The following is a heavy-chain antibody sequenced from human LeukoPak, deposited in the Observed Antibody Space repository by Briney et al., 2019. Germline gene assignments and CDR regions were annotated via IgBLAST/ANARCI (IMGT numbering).Heavy chain of an antibody. CDR1: GYTLTELS. Sequence: ASVKVSCKVSGYTLTELSMHWVRQAPGKGLEWMGGFDPEDGETIYAQKFQGRVTMTEDTSTDTAYMELSSLRSEDTAVYYCARSFRDGYNYEMVGWFDPWGQGTLVTVSS. D-gene: IGHD5-24*01. CDR2: FDPEDGET. V-gene: IGHV1-24*01. J-gene: IGHJ5*02. CDR3: ARSFRDGYNYEMVGWFDP.